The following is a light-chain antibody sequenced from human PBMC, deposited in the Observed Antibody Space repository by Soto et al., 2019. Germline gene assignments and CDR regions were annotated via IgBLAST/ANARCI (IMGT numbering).Light chain of an antibody. V-gene: IGLV2-14*01. Sequence: QSVLAQPASVSGSPGQSITISCSGTSSDVGGYNYVSWYQQHPGKAPKLMIYDVSNRPSGVSNRFSGSKSGNTASLTISGLQAEDEAYYYCSSYKSSSTLYVFGTGTKVTVL. CDR1: SSDVGGYNY. CDR3: SSYKSSSTLYV. J-gene: IGLJ1*01. CDR2: DVS.